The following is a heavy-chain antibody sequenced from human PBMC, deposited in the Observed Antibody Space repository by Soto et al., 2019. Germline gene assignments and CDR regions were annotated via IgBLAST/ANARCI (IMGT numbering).Heavy chain of an antibody. CDR2: IIPILGIA. CDR1: GGTFSSYT. J-gene: IGHJ6*02. V-gene: IGHV1-69*02. CDR3: ASQGVYCSSTSCPDPERWYYYYGMDV. D-gene: IGHD2-2*01. Sequence: QVQLVQSGAEVKKPGSSVKVSCKASGGTFSSYTISWVRQAPGQGLEWMGRIIPILGIANYAQKFQGRVTITADKSTSTPYRELCSRRVEDTAVYYCASQGVYCSSTSCPDPERWYYYYGMDVWGQGTTVTVSS.